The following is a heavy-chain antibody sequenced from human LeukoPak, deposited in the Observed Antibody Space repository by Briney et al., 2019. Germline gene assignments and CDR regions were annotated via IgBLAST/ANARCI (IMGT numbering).Heavy chain of an antibody. Sequence: PGGSLRLSCAASGFTFSSYAMSWVRQAPGKGLEWVSSISSSSSYIYYADSVKGRFTIPRDNAKNSLYLQMNSLRAEDTAVYYCARDPQYCSSTSCSRWVYWGQGTLVTVSS. J-gene: IGHJ4*02. CDR3: ARDPQYCSSTSCSRWVY. CDR1: GFTFSSYA. D-gene: IGHD2-2*01. CDR2: ISSSSSYI. V-gene: IGHV3-21*01.